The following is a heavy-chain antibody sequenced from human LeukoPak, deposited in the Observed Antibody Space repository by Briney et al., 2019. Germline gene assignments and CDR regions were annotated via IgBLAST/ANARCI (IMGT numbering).Heavy chain of an antibody. CDR2: ISGSRGST. CDR1: GFTFSNYA. CDR3: AKDGFGSGSHAIDC. J-gene: IGHJ4*02. Sequence: GGTLRLSCAASGFTFSNYAMNWVRQAPGKGLEGVSAISGSRGSTSYADSVKGRFTISRDNPKNTLYLQMNSLRVEDTAVYYCAKDGFGSGSHAIDCWGQGTLVTVSS. D-gene: IGHD3-10*01. V-gene: IGHV3-23*01.